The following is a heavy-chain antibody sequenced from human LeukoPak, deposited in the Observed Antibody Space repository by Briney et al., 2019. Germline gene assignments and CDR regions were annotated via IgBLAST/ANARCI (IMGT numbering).Heavy chain of an antibody. CDR3: ASGERGYSYTTGYWFDP. V-gene: IGHV1-2*02. D-gene: IGHD5-18*01. Sequence: EASVKVSCKASGYTFTGYYMHWVRQAPGQGLEWMGWINPNSGGTNYAQKFQGRVMMTRDTSISTAYMELNSLISDDTAVYYCASGERGYSYTTGYWFDPLGQGTLVTVSS. J-gene: IGHJ5*02. CDR2: INPNSGGT. CDR1: GYTFTGYY.